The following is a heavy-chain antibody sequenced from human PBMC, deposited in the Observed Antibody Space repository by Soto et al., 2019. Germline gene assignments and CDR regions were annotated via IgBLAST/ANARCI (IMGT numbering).Heavy chain of an antibody. Sequence: EVQLLESGGGLVQPGGSLRLSCAASEFTFSIYAMNWVRQAAGMGLGWVSGISGNDGDTYYADSVKGRFTISRDNFKNMLYLQMNSLRVEDTAIYYCAKEAVAVAGNFDLWGRGTLVSVSA. V-gene: IGHV3-23*01. CDR3: AKEAVAVAGNFDL. CDR2: ISGNDGDT. J-gene: IGHJ2*01. CDR1: EFTFSIYA. D-gene: IGHD6-13*01.